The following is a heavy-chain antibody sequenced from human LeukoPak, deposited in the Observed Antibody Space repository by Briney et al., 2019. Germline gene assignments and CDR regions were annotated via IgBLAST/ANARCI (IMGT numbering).Heavy chain of an antibody. V-gene: IGHV1-69*13. D-gene: IGHD3-3*01. CDR2: IIPMPGTA. J-gene: IGHJ6*02. CDR1: GGTFNNFA. Sequence: GASVKVSCKASGGTFNNFAISWVRQAPGQGLEWVGGIIPMPGTANYAQKFQGRVTITADESTSTAYMELSSLRSEDTAVYYCARRPGVRSGYYYYYGMDVWGQGTTVTVSS. CDR3: ARRPGVRSGYYYYYGMDV.